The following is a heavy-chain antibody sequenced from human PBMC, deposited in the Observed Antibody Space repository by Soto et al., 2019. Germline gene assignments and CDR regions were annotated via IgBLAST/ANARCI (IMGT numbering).Heavy chain of an antibody. D-gene: IGHD3-10*02. V-gene: IGHV5-10-1*03. CDR1: GFNFATNW. J-gene: IGHJ4*02. Sequence: EVQLVQSGAAVKKPGESLTISCKGSGFNFATNWISWVRQMPGKGLEWMGKIDPSDSYTNYSPSFQGHVTISADKSISTAYVQWGSLQASDSAMYYCVRHVPGRWLHDWSQGTLVTVSS. CDR2: IDPSDSYT. CDR3: VRHVPGRWLHD.